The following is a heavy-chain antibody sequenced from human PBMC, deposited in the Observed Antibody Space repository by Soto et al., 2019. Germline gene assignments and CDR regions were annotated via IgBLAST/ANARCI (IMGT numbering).Heavy chain of an antibody. J-gene: IGHJ3*02. CDR1: GGSISRGDYY. V-gene: IGHV4-30-4*01. CDR2: IYYSGST. CDR3: ARVGGGGSTFDI. D-gene: IGHD2-15*01. Sequence: PSETLRLTCTVSGGSISRGDYYWSWIRQPPGKGLEWIGYIYYSGSTYYNPSLKSRVTISVDTSKNQFSLKLSSVTAADTAVYYCARVGGGGSTFDIWYPGPMLTVSS.